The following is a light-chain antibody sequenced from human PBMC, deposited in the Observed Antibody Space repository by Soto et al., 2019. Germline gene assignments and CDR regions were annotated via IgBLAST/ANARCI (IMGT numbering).Light chain of an antibody. Sequence: QSVLTQPASVSGSPGQSITISCTGTSTDIGTYSRVSWYLQYPGKAPKLMIYDVTKRPSGVSNRFSGSRSGSTASLTISGLQAEDEANYYCCSYTSSSTYVFGTGTKLTVL. CDR2: DVT. CDR3: CSYTSSSTYV. J-gene: IGLJ1*01. V-gene: IGLV2-14*02. CDR1: STDIGTYSR.